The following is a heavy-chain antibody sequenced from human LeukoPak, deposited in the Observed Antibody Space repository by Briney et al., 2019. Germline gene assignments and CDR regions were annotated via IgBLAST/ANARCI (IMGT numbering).Heavy chain of an antibody. CDR1: GFTFSSYA. D-gene: IGHD6-19*01. J-gene: IGHJ4*02. Sequence: GGSLRLSCAASGFTFSSYAMSWVRQAPGKGLEWVSSISGSRGSTYYADSVKGRFTISRDNSKNTLFLQMNSLRAEDTAVYYCAKDLAVAGTREGYWGQGTLVTVSS. CDR3: AKDLAVAGTREGY. CDR2: ISGSRGST. V-gene: IGHV3-23*01.